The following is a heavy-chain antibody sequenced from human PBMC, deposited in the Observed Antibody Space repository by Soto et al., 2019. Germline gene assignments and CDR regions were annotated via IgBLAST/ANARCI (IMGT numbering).Heavy chain of an antibody. D-gene: IGHD6-19*01. CDR2: ISGSGGST. J-gene: IGHJ4*02. V-gene: IGHV3-23*01. CDR3: AKVLKQWLVPGQSFDY. CDR1: GFTFSSYA. Sequence: GGSLRLSCAASGFTFSSYAMSWVRQAPGKGLEWVSAISGSGGSTYYADSVKGRFTISRDNSKNTLYLQMNSLRAEDTAVYYCAKVLKQWLVPGQSFDYRGQGTLVTVSS.